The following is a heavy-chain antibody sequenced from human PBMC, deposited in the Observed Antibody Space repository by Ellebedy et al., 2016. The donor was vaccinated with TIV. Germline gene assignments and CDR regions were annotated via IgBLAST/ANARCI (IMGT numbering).Heavy chain of an antibody. V-gene: IGHV1-8*01. CDR3: ARKRAGSSGSHDAFDI. Sequence: AASVKVSCKASGYTFTSYDLNWVRQATGQGLEWMGWMNPNSGNTGFAQKFQGRLTMTRNTSISTAYMELSSLRSEDTAVYYCARKRAGSSGSHDAFDIWGPGTRVTVSS. D-gene: IGHD3-22*01. CDR2: MNPNSGNT. CDR1: GYTFTSYD. J-gene: IGHJ3*02.